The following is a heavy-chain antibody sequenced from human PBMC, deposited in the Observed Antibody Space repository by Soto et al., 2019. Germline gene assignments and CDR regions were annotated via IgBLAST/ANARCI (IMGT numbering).Heavy chain of an antibody. CDR2: IYYSGST. D-gene: IGHD2-2*01. CDR1: GGSISSYY. J-gene: IGHJ6*02. Sequence: SETLSLTCTVSGGSISSYYWSWIRQPPGKGLEWIGYIYYSGSTNYNPSLKSRVTISVDTSKNQFSLKLSSVTAADTAVYYCGRDQAVVGPAARYYYYYGMDGWGQGTTVTVSS. CDR3: GRDQAVVGPAARYYYYYGMDG. V-gene: IGHV4-59*01.